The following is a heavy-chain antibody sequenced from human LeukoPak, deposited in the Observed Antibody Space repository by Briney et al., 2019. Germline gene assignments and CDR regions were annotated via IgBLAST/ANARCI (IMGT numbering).Heavy chain of an antibody. D-gene: IGHD3-10*01. Sequence: SETLSLTCTVSGGSISSYYWSWIRQPPGKGLEWIGYIYYSGSTNYNPSLKSRVTISVDTSKNQFSLKLSSVTAADTAVYYCARVRGHYLWFQYGMDVWGQGTTVTVSS. CDR1: GGSISSYY. CDR3: ARVRGHYLWFQYGMDV. CDR2: IYYSGST. J-gene: IGHJ6*02. V-gene: IGHV4-59*01.